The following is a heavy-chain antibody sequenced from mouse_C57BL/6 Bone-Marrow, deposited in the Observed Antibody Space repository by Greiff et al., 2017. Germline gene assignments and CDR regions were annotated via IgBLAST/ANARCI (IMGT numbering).Heavy chain of an antibody. V-gene: IGHV1-80*01. Sequence: VQLQQSGAELVKPGASVKISCKASGYAFSSYWMNWVKQRPGKGLEWIGQIYPGDGDTNYNGKFKGKATLTEDKSSSTAYMQISSLASEDAAVYFCARTKIRVHGFDYWGQGTLVTVSA. CDR1: GYAFSSYW. CDR2: IYPGDGDT. J-gene: IGHJ3*01. CDR3: ARTKIRVHGFDY. D-gene: IGHD3-1*01.